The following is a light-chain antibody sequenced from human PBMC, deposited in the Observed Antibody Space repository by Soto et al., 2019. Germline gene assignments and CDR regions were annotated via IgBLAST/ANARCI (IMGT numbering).Light chain of an antibody. Sequence: DIPMTQSPSTLSASVGDRVTITCRASQSIDRWLAWYQQKPGKAPKLVIYDGSTLESGVPSRFSVSGSGTEFTLTITSLQPDDFVTYYCQQYSTYSWTFGQGTRVEIK. V-gene: IGKV1-5*01. CDR3: QQYSTYSWT. J-gene: IGKJ1*01. CDR1: QSIDRW. CDR2: DGS.